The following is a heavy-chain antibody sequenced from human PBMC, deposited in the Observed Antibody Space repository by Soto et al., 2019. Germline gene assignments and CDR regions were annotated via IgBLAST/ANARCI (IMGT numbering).Heavy chain of an antibody. CDR1: GFAFSNYW. J-gene: IGHJ6*02. V-gene: IGHV3-7*03. D-gene: IGHD6-19*01. CDR2: INQDGSEK. Sequence: PGGSLRLSCAASGFAFSNYWMTWVRQVPGKGLEWVANINQDGSEKYYVDSVKGRFTISRDNAKNSLYLQMNSLRAEDAAVYYCARHCSSGCYYYGMDVWGQGTTVTVSS. CDR3: ARHCSSGCYYYGMDV.